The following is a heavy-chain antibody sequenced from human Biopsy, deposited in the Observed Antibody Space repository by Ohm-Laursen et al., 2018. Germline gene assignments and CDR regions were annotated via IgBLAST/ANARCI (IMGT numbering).Heavy chain of an antibody. CDR3: ARDRMVTIITLVRADTFDI. CDR2: VNPNSGAT. D-gene: IGHD3-10*01. CDR1: GYTFTDYS. J-gene: IGHJ3*02. Sequence: ASVKVSCNASGYTFTDYSLHWVRQAPGQGLEWMGWVNPNSGATNYAQRFQGRVTMTSDTSISTAYIELRRLISDDTAVYFCARDRMVTIITLVRADTFDIWGQGTLVSVSS. V-gene: IGHV1-2*02.